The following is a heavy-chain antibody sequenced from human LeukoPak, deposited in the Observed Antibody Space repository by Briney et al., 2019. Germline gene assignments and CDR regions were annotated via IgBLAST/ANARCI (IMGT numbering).Heavy chain of an antibody. CDR2: IYYSGST. V-gene: IGHV4-59*01. CDR3: AREGYDFWSGYYGNWFDP. D-gene: IGHD3-3*01. Sequence: KTSETLSLTCTVSGGSISSYYWSWIRQPPEKGLEWIGYIYYSGSTNYNPSLKSRVTISVDTSKNQFSLQLSSVTAADTAVYYCAREGYDFWSGYYGNWFDPWGQGTLVTVSS. CDR1: GGSISSYY. J-gene: IGHJ5*02.